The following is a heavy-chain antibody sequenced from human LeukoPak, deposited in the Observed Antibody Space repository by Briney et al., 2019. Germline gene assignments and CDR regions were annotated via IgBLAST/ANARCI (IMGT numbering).Heavy chain of an antibody. CDR1: GFTFSSYA. D-gene: IGHD2-21*02. V-gene: IGHV3-7*01. Sequence: PGGSLRLSCAASGFTFSSYAMSWVRQAPGKGLEWVANINQDGSKKRYVDSMEGRFTISRDNAKESLYLQLNSLRVEDTAVYYCAKWGPYCVGDYCPALDSWGQGNLVTVSS. CDR3: AKWGPYCVGDYCPALDS. CDR2: INQDGSKK. J-gene: IGHJ4*02.